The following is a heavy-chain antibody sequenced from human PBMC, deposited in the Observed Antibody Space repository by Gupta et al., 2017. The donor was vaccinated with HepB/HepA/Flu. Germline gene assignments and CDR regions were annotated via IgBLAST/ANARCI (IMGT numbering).Heavy chain of an antibody. CDR2: IYYSGST. J-gene: IGHJ4*02. CDR3: ARGGGGSSPLDY. CDR1: GGSISSYY. D-gene: IGHD2-15*01. Sequence: QVQLQESGPGLVKPSETLSLTCTCSGGSISSYYWSWIRQPPGKGLEWIGYIYYSGSTNYDPSLKSRVTISVDTSKNQLSLKLSSVTAADTAVYSCARGGGGSSPLDYWGQGTLVTVSS. V-gene: IGHV4-59*01.